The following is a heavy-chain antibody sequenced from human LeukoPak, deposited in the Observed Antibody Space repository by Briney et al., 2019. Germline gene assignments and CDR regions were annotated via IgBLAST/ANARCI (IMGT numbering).Heavy chain of an antibody. CDR1: GGSISSYY. Sequence: SETLSLTCTVSGGSISSYYWSWIRQPPGKGLEWIGYISYSGNTNYNPSLKSRVTISVDTSKNQFSLKLSAVTAADTAVYYCARNWEAGDWFDPWGQGTLVTVSS. D-gene: IGHD6-13*01. V-gene: IGHV4-59*01. CDR2: ISYSGNT. J-gene: IGHJ5*02. CDR3: ARNWEAGDWFDP.